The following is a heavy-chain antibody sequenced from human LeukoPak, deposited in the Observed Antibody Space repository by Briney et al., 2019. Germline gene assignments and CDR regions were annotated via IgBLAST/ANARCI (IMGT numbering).Heavy chain of an antibody. CDR3: ARRRAAAGMGYFDY. Sequence: SETLPLTCAVYGGSFSGYYWSWIRRPPGKGLEWIGEINHSGSTNYNPSLKSRVTISVDTSKNQFSLKLSSVTAADTAVYYCARRRAAAGMGYFDYWGQGTLVTVSS. J-gene: IGHJ4*02. V-gene: IGHV4-34*01. CDR1: GGSFSGYY. D-gene: IGHD6-13*01. CDR2: INHSGST.